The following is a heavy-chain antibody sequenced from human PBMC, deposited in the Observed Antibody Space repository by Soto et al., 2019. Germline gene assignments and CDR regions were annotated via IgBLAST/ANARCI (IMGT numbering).Heavy chain of an antibody. Sequence: SETLSLTCAVYGGSFSGYYWSWIRQPPGKGLEWIGEINHSGSTNYNPSLKSRVTISVDTSKNQFSLKLSSVTAADTAVFYCARGVEGFGELLSPTYGMDVWGQGTTVTVSS. J-gene: IGHJ6*02. CDR1: GGSFSGYY. CDR2: INHSGST. D-gene: IGHD3-10*01. V-gene: IGHV4-34*01. CDR3: ARGVEGFGELLSPTYGMDV.